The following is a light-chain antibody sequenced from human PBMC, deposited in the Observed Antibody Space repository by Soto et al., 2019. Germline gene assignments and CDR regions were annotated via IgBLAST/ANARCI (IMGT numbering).Light chain of an antibody. CDR3: CSYVGSYTYV. Sequence: QSVLTQPRSVSGSPGQSVTISCTGTSSDVGGYNYVTWYQQHPGKAPKLMIYDVSKRPPGVPDRFSGSKSGNTASLTISGLQAEDEADYYCCSYVGSYTYVFGSGTKLTVL. CDR1: SSDVGGYNY. J-gene: IGLJ1*01. V-gene: IGLV2-11*01. CDR2: DVS.